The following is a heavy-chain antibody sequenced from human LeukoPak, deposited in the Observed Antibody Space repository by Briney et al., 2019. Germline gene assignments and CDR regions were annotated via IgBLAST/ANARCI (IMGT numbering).Heavy chain of an antibody. J-gene: IGHJ4*02. CDR3: AREGMYYDSSGYPDY. V-gene: IGHV1-18*01. D-gene: IGHD3-22*01. Sequence: ASVKVSCKASGYTFTSYGISWVRQAPGQGLEWMGWISAYNGNTNYAQKLQGRVTMTTDTSTSTAYMELSRLRSDDTAVYYCAREGMYYDSSGYPDYWGQGTLVTVSS. CDR2: ISAYNGNT. CDR1: GYTFTSYG.